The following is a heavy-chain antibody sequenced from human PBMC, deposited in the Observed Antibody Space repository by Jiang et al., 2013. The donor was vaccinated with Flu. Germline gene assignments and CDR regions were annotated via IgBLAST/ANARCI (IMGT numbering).Heavy chain of an antibody. J-gene: IGHJ4*02. CDR1: IHRSPVMT. D-gene: IGHD6-19*01. CDR3: AVSSGWLGFDY. V-gene: IGHV1-8*01. Sequence: SVKVSCKASWIHRSPVMTINWVRQATGQGLEWMGWMNPNSGNTGYAQKFQGRVTMTRNTSISTAYMELSSLRSEDTAVYYCAVSSGWLGFDYWGQGTLVTVSS. CDR2: MNPNSGNT.